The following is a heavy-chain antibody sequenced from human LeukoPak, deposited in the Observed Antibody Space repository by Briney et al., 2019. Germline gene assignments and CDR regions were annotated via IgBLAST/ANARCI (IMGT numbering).Heavy chain of an antibody. D-gene: IGHD1-26*01. Sequence: GVSLTLSCTVSGFTFRNYCMYWVRHAQGQGLVWGSCMIGDGRSTNCADCVEARFPIPRENAKNPLYLHMNSLRVEDTAQYLCARPMISVMSVGADFWGQGGLVTVSS. CDR2: MIGDGRST. CDR1: GFTFRNYC. V-gene: IGHV3-74*01. J-gene: IGHJ4*02. CDR3: ARPMISVMSVGADF.